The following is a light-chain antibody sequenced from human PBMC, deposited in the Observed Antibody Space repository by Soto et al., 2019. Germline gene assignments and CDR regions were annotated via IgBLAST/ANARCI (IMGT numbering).Light chain of an antibody. J-gene: IGKJ1*01. Sequence: DVVMTQSPLSLPVTLGQPASISCRSSQSLVYSDGNTYLNWFQQRPGQSPRRLVYQVSNRDSGVPDRLSGSESGIDFTLKISRVEAEDVGVYYCMQGTHWPWTFGQGTTVEIK. CDR3: MQGTHWPWT. V-gene: IGKV2-30*01. CDR2: QVS. CDR1: QSLVYSDGNTY.